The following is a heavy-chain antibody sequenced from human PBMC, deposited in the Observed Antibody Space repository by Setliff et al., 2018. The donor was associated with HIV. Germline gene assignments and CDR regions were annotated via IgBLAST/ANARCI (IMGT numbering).Heavy chain of an antibody. Sequence: LSLTCTVSGGSVSSGAYFWSWIRQHPGKGLEWMGYMSKRGTYIINPSLESRMTMSVDTSKNQLYLRLKSVTAADTAVYYCVRNSFDYVKEEWGQGTQVTVSS. CDR3: VRNSFDYVKEE. CDR2: MSKRGTY. D-gene: IGHD3-9*01. J-gene: IGHJ4*02. CDR1: GGSVSSGAYF. V-gene: IGHV4-31*03.